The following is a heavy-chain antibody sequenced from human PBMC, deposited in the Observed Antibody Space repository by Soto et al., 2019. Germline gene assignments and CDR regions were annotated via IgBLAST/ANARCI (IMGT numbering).Heavy chain of an antibody. J-gene: IGHJ4*02. Sequence: QVQLVQSGAEVKKPGSSVKVSCKASGGTFSSYTISWVRQAPGQGLEWMGRIIPILGIANYAQKFQGRVTMTADKSTSPAYMELSSLRSEDTAVYYCASTAKGYCSSTSCVDYWGQGTLVTVSS. D-gene: IGHD2-2*01. CDR3: ASTAKGYCSSTSCVDY. CDR2: IIPILGIA. V-gene: IGHV1-69*02. CDR1: GGTFSSYT.